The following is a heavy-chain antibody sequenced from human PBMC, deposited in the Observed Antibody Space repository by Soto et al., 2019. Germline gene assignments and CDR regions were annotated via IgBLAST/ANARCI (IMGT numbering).Heavy chain of an antibody. J-gene: IGHJ6*03. CDR3: ARGGLYYYGSGSYYNWYYYYYMDV. V-gene: IGHV4-34*01. Sequence: QVQLQQWGAGLLKPSETLSLTCAVYGGSFSGYYWSWIRQPPGKGLEWIGEINHSGSTNYNPSLKSRVTISVDTSKNQFSLKLSSATAADTAVYYCARGGLYYYGSGSYYNWYYYYYMDVWGKGTTVTVSS. D-gene: IGHD3-10*01. CDR2: INHSGST. CDR1: GGSFSGYY.